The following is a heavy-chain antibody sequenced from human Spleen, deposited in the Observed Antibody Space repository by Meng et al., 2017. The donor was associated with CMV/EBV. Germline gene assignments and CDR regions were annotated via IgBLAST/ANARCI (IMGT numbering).Heavy chain of an antibody. J-gene: IGHJ4*02. D-gene: IGHD6-6*01. Sequence: GESLKISCATSGFSFNEYRMNWVRQAPGKGLEWVSHISDSSDDIYYADAVKGRFTITRDNAKNTLFLQMNSLRAEDTAVYYCARDSRFPAARLTSDYWGQGTLVTVSS. CDR3: ARDSRFPAARLTSDY. CDR1: GFSFNEYR. V-gene: IGHV3-21*01. CDR2: ISDSSDDI.